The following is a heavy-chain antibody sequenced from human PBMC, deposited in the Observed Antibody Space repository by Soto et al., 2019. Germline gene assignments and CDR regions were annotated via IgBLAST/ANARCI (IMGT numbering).Heavy chain of an antibody. CDR1: GGTFSSYA. Sequence: SVKVSCKXSGGTFSSYAISWVRQAPGQGLEWMGGIIPIFGTANYAQKFQGRVTITADESTSTAYMELSSLRSEDTAVYYCARVVSMLLHSSLAEYYYGMDVWGQGTTVTVSS. CDR3: ARVVSMLLHSSLAEYYYGMDV. D-gene: IGHD2-15*01. J-gene: IGHJ6*02. CDR2: IIPIFGTA. V-gene: IGHV1-69*13.